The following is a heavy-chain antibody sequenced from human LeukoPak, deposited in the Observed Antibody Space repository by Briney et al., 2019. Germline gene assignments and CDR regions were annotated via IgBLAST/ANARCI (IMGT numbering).Heavy chain of an antibody. CDR2: ISWNSGSI. Sequence: GGPLRLSCAASGFTFDDYAMHWVRQAPGKGLEWVSGISWNSGSIGYADSVKGRFTISRDNAKNSLYLQMNSLRAEDTALYYCAKDLIAVASSHDAFDIWGQGTMVTVSS. J-gene: IGHJ3*02. V-gene: IGHV3-9*01. CDR1: GFTFDDYA. D-gene: IGHD6-19*01. CDR3: AKDLIAVASSHDAFDI.